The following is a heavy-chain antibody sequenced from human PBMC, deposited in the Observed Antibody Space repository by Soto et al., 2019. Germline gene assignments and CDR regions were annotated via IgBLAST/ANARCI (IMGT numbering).Heavy chain of an antibody. CDR1: EFPFSSYS. CDR3: ARTLRGLEYYSYGMDV. J-gene: IGHJ6*02. V-gene: IGHV3-21*01. D-gene: IGHD4-17*01. CDR2: LTSSSSYI. Sequence: EVQLVESGGGLVKPGGSLRLSCAASEFPFSSYSMNCVRQAPGKGLEWGSSLTSSSSYIYYADSVKGRFTISRDNAKNSLYLKMNSLRAEDTAVYYCARTLRGLEYYSYGMDVWGQGTTVTVS.